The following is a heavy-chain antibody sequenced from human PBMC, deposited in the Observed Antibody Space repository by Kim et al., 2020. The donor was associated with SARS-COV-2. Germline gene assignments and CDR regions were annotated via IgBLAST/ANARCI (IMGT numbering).Heavy chain of an antibody. D-gene: IGHD3-22*01. CDR3: ARSKSITMIVVVSNYGMDV. J-gene: IGHJ6*02. CDR1: GFTFSSYE. V-gene: IGHV3-48*03. CDR2: ISSSGSTI. Sequence: GGSLRLSCAASGFTFSSYEMNWVRQAPGKGLEWVSYISSSGSTIYYADSVKGRFTISRDNAKNSLYLQMNSLRAEDTAVYYCARSKSITMIVVVSNYGMDVWGQGTTVTVSS.